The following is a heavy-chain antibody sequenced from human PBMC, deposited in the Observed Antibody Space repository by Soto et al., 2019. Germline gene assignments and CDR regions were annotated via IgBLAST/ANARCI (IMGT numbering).Heavy chain of an antibody. D-gene: IGHD5-18*01. CDR3: ARGTAMVRNWFDP. V-gene: IGHV4-39*07. CDR1: GCSSSGGGYY. CDR2: IYHSGST. J-gene: IGHJ5*02. Sequence: LETLSFTCSVSGCSSSGGGYYWSWVGQPPGKGLEWIGEIYHSGSTNYNPSLKSRVTISVDKSKNQFSLKLSSVTAADTAVYYCARGTAMVRNWFDPWGQGALVTVSS.